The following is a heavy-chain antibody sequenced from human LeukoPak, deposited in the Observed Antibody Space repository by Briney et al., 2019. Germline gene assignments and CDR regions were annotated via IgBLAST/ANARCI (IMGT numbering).Heavy chain of an antibody. J-gene: IGHJ4*02. CDR3: ADFGSGSYIFDY. CDR2: ISSAGDST. D-gene: IGHD3-10*01. Sequence: GGSLRLSCVASEFTFSTYAMSWVRQAPGKGPEWVSGISSAGDSTFYADSVKGRFTISRDNSKNTLYLQMNYVRVEDTAIYYGADFGSGSYIFDYWGQGTLVTVSS. CDR1: EFTFSTYA. V-gene: IGHV3-23*01.